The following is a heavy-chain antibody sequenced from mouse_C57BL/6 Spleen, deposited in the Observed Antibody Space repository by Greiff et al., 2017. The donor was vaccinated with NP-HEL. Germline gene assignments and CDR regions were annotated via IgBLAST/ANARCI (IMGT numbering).Heavy chain of an antibody. D-gene: IGHD1-1*01. J-gene: IGHJ1*03. Sequence: EVQRVESGGGLVKPGGSLKLSCAASGFTFSDYGMHWVRQAPEKGLEWVAYISSGSSTIYYADTVKGRFTISRDNAKNTLFLQMTSLRSEDTAMYYCASPLGSTYWYFDVWGTGTTVTVSS. CDR2: ISSGSSTI. V-gene: IGHV5-17*01. CDR1: GFTFSDYG. CDR3: ASPLGSTYWYFDV.